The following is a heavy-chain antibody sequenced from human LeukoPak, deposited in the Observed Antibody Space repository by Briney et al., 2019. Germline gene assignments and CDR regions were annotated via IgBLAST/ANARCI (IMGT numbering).Heavy chain of an antibody. CDR1: GGSISSGGYY. V-gene: IGHV4-31*03. D-gene: IGHD3-9*01. Sequence: SETLSLTCTVSGGSISSGGYYWSWIRQHPGKSLEWIGYIYYSGSTYYNPSLKSRVTISVDTSKNQFSLKLSSVTAADTAVYYCARIYYDILTGYVTFDYWGQGTLVTVSS. J-gene: IGHJ4*02. CDR3: ARIYYDILTGYVTFDY. CDR2: IYYSGST.